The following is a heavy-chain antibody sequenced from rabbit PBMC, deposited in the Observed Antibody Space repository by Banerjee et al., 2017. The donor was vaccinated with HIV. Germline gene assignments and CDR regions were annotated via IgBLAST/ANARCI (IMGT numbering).Heavy chain of an antibody. CDR1: GFSFSSYW. Sequence: QEQLEESGGDLVKPGGSLTLSCKASGFSFSSYWMSWVRQAPGKGLEWIACIATGSGSIYYATWAKGRFTISKTSSTTVTLQMTSLTAADTATYFCARAGTRYFNLWGPGTLVTVS. J-gene: IGHJ4*01. CDR3: ARAGTRYFNL. D-gene: IGHD4-2*01. CDR2: IATGSGSI. V-gene: IGHV1S45*01.